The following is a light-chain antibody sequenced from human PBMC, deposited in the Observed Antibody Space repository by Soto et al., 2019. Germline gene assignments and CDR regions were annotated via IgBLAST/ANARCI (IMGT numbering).Light chain of an antibody. V-gene: IGKV3-15*01. CDR1: QTISND. J-gene: IGKJ4*01. CDR2: GAS. CDR3: QQNNKWPPVT. Sequence: EVVMKQSPATVSVSPGEGVTISCRASQTISNDLAWYQQKPGQAPRLLISGASSRATGVPARCSGGGSGTEFTLTISSLQSEDFAVYYCQQNNKWPPVTFGGGTKVEIK.